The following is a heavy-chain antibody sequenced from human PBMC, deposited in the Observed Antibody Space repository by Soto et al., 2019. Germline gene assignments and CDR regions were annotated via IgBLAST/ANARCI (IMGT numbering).Heavy chain of an antibody. D-gene: IGHD2-2*01. CDR1: GFTFSSYS. Sequence: PGGSLRLSCAASGFTFSSYSMNWVRQAPGKGLEWVSSISSSSSYIYYADSVKGRFTISRDNAKNSLYLQMNSLRAEDTAVYCCARDASPLKNFDYWGQGTLVTVSS. J-gene: IGHJ4*02. V-gene: IGHV3-21*01. CDR2: ISSSSSYI. CDR3: ARDASPLKNFDY.